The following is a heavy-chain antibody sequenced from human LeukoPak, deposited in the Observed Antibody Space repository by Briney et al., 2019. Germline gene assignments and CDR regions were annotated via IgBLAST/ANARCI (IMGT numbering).Heavy chain of an antibody. Sequence: GGSLRLSCAASGFTFSSYGMHWVRQAPGKGLEWVAFTRYDGSNKYYADSVRGRFTISRDNSKNTLYLQMNSLRAEDTAVYYCAKDPGGSYSHFDYWGQGTLVTVSS. J-gene: IGHJ4*02. D-gene: IGHD1-26*01. CDR1: GFTFSSYG. CDR3: AKDPGGSYSHFDY. CDR2: TRYDGSNK. V-gene: IGHV3-30*02.